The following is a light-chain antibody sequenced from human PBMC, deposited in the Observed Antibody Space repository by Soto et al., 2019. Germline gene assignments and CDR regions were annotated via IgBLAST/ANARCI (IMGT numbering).Light chain of an antibody. CDR2: SAS. CDR3: QQYDGWPST. V-gene: IGKV3-15*01. CDR1: QSVSSN. Sequence: EIVMTQSPATLSVSPGERATLSCRASQSVSSNLAWYHQKPGQAPRLLIYSASTRATGIPARFSGSGSGTEFTLTISSLQSEDFAVYFCQQYDGWPSTFGQGTKLEIK. J-gene: IGKJ2*01.